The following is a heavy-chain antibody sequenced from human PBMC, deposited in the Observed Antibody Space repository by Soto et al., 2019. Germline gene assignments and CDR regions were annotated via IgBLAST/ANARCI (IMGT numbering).Heavy chain of an antibody. D-gene: IGHD6-13*01. J-gene: IGHJ5*02. CDR2: ISTYNGNT. CDR3: ARAKAPLYSSSWYWFDP. V-gene: IGHV1-18*01. Sequence: GASVKVACKASGYTFTIFGINWVRQAPGQGLEWMGWISTYNGNTNYAQNLQGRVTMTTDTSTSTAYVELRSLRSDDTAVYYCARAKAPLYSSSWYWFDPWGQGTLVTVSS. CDR1: GYTFTIFG.